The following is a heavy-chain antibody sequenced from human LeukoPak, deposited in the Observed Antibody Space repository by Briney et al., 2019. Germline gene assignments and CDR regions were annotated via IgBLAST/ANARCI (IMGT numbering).Heavy chain of an antibody. CDR2: ICAYNGNT. J-gene: IGHJ4*02. Sequence: ASVKVSCKASGYTFTSYGISWVRQAPGQGLEWMGWICAYNGNTNYAQKLQGRVTMTTDTSTSTAYMEMRSLRSDDTAVYYCARDYWKYYYDSSGYYSGFWGQGTLVTVSS. CDR1: GYTFTSYG. V-gene: IGHV1-18*01. CDR3: ARDYWKYYYDSSGYYSGF. D-gene: IGHD3-22*01.